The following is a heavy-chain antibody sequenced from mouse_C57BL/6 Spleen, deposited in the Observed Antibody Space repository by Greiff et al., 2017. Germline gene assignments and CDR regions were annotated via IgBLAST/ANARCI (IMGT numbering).Heavy chain of an antibody. CDR2: IDPSDSYT. V-gene: IGHV1-59*01. Sequence: QVQLQQPGAELVRPGTSVKLSCKASGYTFTSYWMHWVKQRPGQGLEWIGVIDPSDSYTNYNQKFKGKATLTVDTSSSTAYMQLSSLTSEDSAVYYCAKGDGSSPWYFDVSGTGTTVTVSS. CDR3: AKGDGSSPWYFDV. CDR1: GYTFTSYW. D-gene: IGHD1-1*01. J-gene: IGHJ1*03.